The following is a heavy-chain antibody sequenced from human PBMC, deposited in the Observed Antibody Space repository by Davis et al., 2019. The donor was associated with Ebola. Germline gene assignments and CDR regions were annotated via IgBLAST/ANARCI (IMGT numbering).Heavy chain of an antibody. J-gene: IGHJ4*02. CDR2: IRSKANSYAT. CDR1: GFTFSGSA. V-gene: IGHV3-73*01. D-gene: IGHD5-18*01. CDR3: TTSLNTAMADFDY. Sequence: GESLRLSCAASGFTFSGSAMHWVRQASGKGLEWVGRIRSKANSYATAYAASVKGRFTISRDDSKNTAYLQMNSLKTEDTAVYYCTTSLNTAMADFDYWGQGTLVTVSS.